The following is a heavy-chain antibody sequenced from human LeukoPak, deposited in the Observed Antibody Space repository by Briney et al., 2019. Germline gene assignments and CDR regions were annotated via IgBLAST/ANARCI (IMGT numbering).Heavy chain of an antibody. CDR3: ATVPRYYEKRSWGFDY. V-gene: IGHV4-39*07. D-gene: IGHD3-22*01. CDR2: IYYSGST. Sequence: SETLSLTCTVSGGSISSTNYYWGWILQPPGKRLEWIGSIYYSGSTNYNPSLKSRVTISVDTSKNQFSLKLSSVTAADTAVYYCATVPRYYEKRSWGFDYWGQGTLVTVSS. CDR1: GGSISSTNYY. J-gene: IGHJ4*02.